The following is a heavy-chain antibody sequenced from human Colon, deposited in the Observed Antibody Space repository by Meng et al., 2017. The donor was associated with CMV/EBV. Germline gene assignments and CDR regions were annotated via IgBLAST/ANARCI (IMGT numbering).Heavy chain of an antibody. Sequence: VLRGQSGAEMKKPGASVRVSCKSSGYTFTGYCMYWVRRAPGQGLEWLGVINHITGGTNYAQKFQGRVTMTRDTSMNTADMELSRLRYDGTAVYYCASLSGGDFDYWGQGTLVTVSS. J-gene: IGHJ4*02. CDR2: INHITGGT. CDR3: ASLSGGDFDY. V-gene: IGHV1-2*02. D-gene: IGHD1-26*01. CDR1: GYTFTGYC.